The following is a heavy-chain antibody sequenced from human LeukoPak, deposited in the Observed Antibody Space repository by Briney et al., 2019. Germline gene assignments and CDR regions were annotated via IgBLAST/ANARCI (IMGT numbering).Heavy chain of an antibody. J-gene: IGHJ6*03. V-gene: IGHV4-30-2*01. Sequence: SETLSLTCTVSGGSISSGGYYWIWIRQPPGKGLEWIGYIYHSGSTYYNPSLKSRVTISVDRSKNQFSLKLSSVTAADTAVYYCARIRGDRYCSSTSCYTHYYYYYMDVWGKGTTVTVSS. D-gene: IGHD2-2*02. CDR1: GGSISSGGYY. CDR2: IYHSGST. CDR3: ARIRGDRYCSSTSCYTHYYYYYMDV.